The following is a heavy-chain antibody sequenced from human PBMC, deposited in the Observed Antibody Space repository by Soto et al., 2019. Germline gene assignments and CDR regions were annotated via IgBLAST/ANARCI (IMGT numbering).Heavy chain of an antibody. J-gene: IGHJ6*02. CDR2: TYYRSKWYN. D-gene: IGHD3-10*01. V-gene: IGHV6-1*01. CDR1: GDSVSSNSAA. Sequence: SQTLSLTCAISGDSVSSNSAAWNWIRQSPSRGLEWLGRTYYRSKWYNDYAVSVKSRITINPDTSKNQFSLQLNSVTPEDTAVYYCARGGRYYGSGSYSDHYYGMDVWGQGTTGTVSS. CDR3: ARGGRYYGSGSYSDHYYGMDV.